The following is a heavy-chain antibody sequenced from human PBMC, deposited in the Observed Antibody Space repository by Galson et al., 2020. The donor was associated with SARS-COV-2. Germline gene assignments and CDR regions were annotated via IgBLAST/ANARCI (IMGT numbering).Heavy chain of an antibody. CDR1: GFSFSSYE. V-gene: IGHV3-48*03. Sequence: TGGSLRLSCVASGFSFSSYEMNWVRQAPGKGLEWVSYIGSSGTTIYYADSVKGRFTISRGNAKNSLFLQMNSLRAEDTAVYYCARGLRLYWGQGTLVTVSS. CDR2: IGSSGTTI. CDR3: ARGLRLY. J-gene: IGHJ4*02.